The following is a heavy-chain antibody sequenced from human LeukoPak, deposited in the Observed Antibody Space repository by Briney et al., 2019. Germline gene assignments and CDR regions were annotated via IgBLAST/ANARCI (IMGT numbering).Heavy chain of an antibody. CDR1: GGSISSYH. J-gene: IGHJ5*02. CDR2: MSYSGST. CDR3: ASGGYCGSTDCYPNWFDP. V-gene: IGHV4-59*01. D-gene: IGHD2-2*01. Sequence: SETLSLTCTVSGGSISSYHWSWIRQPPGKGLEWIGYMSYSGSTNYNPSLKSRVTISVDTSKNQFSLKLSSVTAADTAVYYCASGGYCGSTDCYPNWFDPWGQGTLVTVPS.